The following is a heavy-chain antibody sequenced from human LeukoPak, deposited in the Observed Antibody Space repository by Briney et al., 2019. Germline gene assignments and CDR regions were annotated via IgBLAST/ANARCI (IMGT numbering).Heavy chain of an antibody. J-gene: IGHJ4*02. CDR2: ISSSSTI. CDR1: GFTFSSYS. Sequence: HPGGSLRLSCAASGFTFSSYSMNWVRQAPGKGLEWVSYISSSSTIYYADSVKGRFTISRDNAKNSRYLQMNSLRAEDTAVYYCARDPGEDYWGQGTLVTVSS. D-gene: IGHD4-17*01. V-gene: IGHV3-48*01. CDR3: ARDPGEDY.